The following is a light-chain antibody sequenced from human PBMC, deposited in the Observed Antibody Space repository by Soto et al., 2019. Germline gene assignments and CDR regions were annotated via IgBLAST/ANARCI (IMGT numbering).Light chain of an antibody. CDR3: LQDYNYPRT. CDR2: DAS. CDR1: QSVSSY. Sequence: EIVLTQSPATLSLSPGERATLSCRASQSVSSYLAWYQQKPGQAPRLLIFDASTRATGIPARFSGSGSGTDFTLTISSLQPEDFATYYCLQDYNYPRTFGQGTKVDIK. J-gene: IGKJ1*01. V-gene: IGKV3-11*01.